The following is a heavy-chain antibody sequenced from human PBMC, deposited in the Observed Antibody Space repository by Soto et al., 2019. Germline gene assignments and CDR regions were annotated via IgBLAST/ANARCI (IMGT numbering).Heavy chain of an antibody. J-gene: IGHJ4*02. Sequence: EVQLVESGGGLVKPGGSLRLSCAASGFTFSSYSMNWVRQAPGKGLEWVSSISSSSSYIYYADSVKGLFTISRDNAKKSLYLQMNSLIAEDTAGYYCAAAGYSSGWHGSFDYWGQGTLVTVSS. CDR3: AAAGYSSGWHGSFDY. CDR2: ISSSSSYI. D-gene: IGHD6-19*01. CDR1: GFTFSSYS. V-gene: IGHV3-21*01.